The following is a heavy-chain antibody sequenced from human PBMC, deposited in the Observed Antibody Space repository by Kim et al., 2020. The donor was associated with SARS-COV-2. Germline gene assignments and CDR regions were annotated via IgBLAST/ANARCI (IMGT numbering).Heavy chain of an antibody. CDR3: AKKNSSSGVSWFDP. CDR2: ISGSGVYI. CDR1: GFTFSSYA. V-gene: IGHV3-23*01. J-gene: IGHJ5*02. Sequence: GGSLRLSCAASGFTFSSYAMNWVRQAPGKGLEWVSTISGSGVYIYYADSVKGRFTISRDNSDNTVYLQMNSLRVEDTALYYCAKKNSSSGVSWFDPWGQG. D-gene: IGHD6-6*01.